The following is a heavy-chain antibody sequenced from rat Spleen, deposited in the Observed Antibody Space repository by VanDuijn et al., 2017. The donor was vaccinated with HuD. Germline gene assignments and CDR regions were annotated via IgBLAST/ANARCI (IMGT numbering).Heavy chain of an antibody. CDR2: IIYDGSNA. CDR3: TREGGGYGYFDY. D-gene: IGHD1-11*01. V-gene: IGHV5-17*01. J-gene: IGHJ2*01. Sequence: EVQLVESGGGLVQPGNSLKLSCAASGFTFSDYAMAWVRQFPKKGLEWVATIIYDGSNAYYRDSVKGRFTISRDNAKSTLYLQMNSLRSEDTATYYCTREGGGYGYFDYWGQGVMVTVSS. CDR1: GFTFSDYA.